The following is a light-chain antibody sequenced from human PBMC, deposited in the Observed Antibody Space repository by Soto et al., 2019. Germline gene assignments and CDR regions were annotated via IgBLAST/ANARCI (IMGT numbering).Light chain of an antibody. J-gene: IGLJ2*01. Sequence: QSALTQPPSVSAAPGQKVTISCSGSSSNIGTTFVSWYHHLPGAAPKLLIYDNNQRPSGIPDRFSGSKSGTSGTLVITGLQTGDEADYYCAAWDNSLTAVVLGGGTKLTVL. CDR1: SSNIGTTF. V-gene: IGLV1-51*01. CDR3: AAWDNSLTAVV. CDR2: DNN.